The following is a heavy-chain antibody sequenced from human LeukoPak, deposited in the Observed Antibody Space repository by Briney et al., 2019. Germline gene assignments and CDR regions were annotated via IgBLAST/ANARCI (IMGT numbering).Heavy chain of an antibody. CDR1: GFTFSSYS. J-gene: IGHJ5*02. CDR2: ISSSSSYI. D-gene: IGHD2-21*02. Sequence: KSGGSLRLSCAASGFTFSSYSMNWVRQAPGKGLEWVSSISSSSSYIYYADSVKGRFTISRDNAKNSLYLQMNSLRAEDTAVYYCARDEGDLSNWFDPWGQGTLVTVSS. V-gene: IGHV3-21*01. CDR3: ARDEGDLSNWFDP.